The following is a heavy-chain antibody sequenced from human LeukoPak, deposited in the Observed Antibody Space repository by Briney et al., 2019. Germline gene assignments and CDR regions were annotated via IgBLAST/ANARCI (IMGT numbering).Heavy chain of an antibody. CDR3: VRGAAVVGVTDRWFDP. V-gene: IGHV3-21*01. CDR1: GFTFSSYS. D-gene: IGHD2-15*01. Sequence: GGSLTLSCPASGFTFSSYSMNWVRPAPGKGLEWVASIGGVVTYIFYADSPTGRFSVSRDNAKNSLFLQMNSLRAEDTAVYYGVRGAAVVGVTDRWFDPWGQGTLVTVSS. J-gene: IGHJ5*02. CDR2: IGGVVTYI.